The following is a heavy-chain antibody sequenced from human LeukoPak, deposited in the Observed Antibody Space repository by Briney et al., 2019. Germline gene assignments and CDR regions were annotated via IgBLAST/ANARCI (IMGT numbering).Heavy chain of an antibody. V-gene: IGHV3-9*03. CDR1: GLNFNFDDYA. Sequence: GRSLRLPCAASGLNFNFDDYAFPWVRQAPGKGLEWVSGMNWKTDILAYADSVKGRFTISRDNDRKSVHQQMNSLTPDDMAVYHCAKGPKENWYFDLWGRGTLVTVSS. CDR2: MNWKTDIL. J-gene: IGHJ2*01. CDR3: AKGPKENWYFDL.